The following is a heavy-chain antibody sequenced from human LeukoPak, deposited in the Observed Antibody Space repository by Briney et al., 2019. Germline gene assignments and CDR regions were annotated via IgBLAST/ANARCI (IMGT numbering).Heavy chain of an antibody. V-gene: IGHV1-8*01. Sequence: ASVKVSCKASGYTFTSYDINWVRQATGQGLEWMGWMNPNSGNTGYAQKFQGRVTMTTDTSTSTAYMELRSLRSDDTAVYYCARVYRSRVGYYYMDVWGKGTTVTVSS. D-gene: IGHD6-13*01. CDR1: GYTFTSYD. CDR2: MNPNSGNT. J-gene: IGHJ6*03. CDR3: ARVYRSRVGYYYMDV.